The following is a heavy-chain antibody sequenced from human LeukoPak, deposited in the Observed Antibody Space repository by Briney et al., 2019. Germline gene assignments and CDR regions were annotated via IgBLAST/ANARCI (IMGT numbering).Heavy chain of an antibody. CDR3: AGGPYSYGYEGPFDY. V-gene: IGHV4-34*01. J-gene: IGHJ4*02. D-gene: IGHD5-18*01. Sequence: PSETLSLTCAVYGGSFSGYYWSWIRQPPGKGLEWIGEINHSGSTNYNPSLKSRVTISVDTSKNQFSLKLSSVTAADTAVYYCAGGPYSYGYEGPFDYWGQGTLVTVSS. CDR1: GGSFSGYY. CDR2: INHSGST.